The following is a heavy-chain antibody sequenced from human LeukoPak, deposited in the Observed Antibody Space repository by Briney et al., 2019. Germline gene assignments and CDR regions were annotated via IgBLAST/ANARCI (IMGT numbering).Heavy chain of an antibody. D-gene: IGHD3-22*01. J-gene: IGHJ6*03. CDR1: GVSINSSSYY. V-gene: IGHV4-39*01. Sequence: SETLSLTCTVSGVSINSSSYYWGWIRQPPGEGLEWIGGIHYSGSTYYNPSLKSRVTISVDTSKNQFSLRLSSVTAADTAVYYCARLTSDTSGYYFPYYYNYMDVWGKGTTVTISS. CDR3: ARLTSDTSGYYFPYYYNYMDV. CDR2: IHYSGST.